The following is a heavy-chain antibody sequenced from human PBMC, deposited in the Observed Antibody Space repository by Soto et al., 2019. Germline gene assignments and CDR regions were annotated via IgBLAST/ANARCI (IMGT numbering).Heavy chain of an antibody. CDR1: GGTFSSYA. D-gene: IGHD3-22*01. CDR2: IIPIFGTA. J-gene: IGHJ3*02. CDR3: ARDLDPSYYDSSGYYLAFDI. V-gene: IGHV1-69*13. Sequence: SVKVSCKASGGTFSSYAISWVRQAPGQGLEWMGGIIPIFGTANYAQKFQGRVTITADESTSTAYMELSSLRSEDTAVYYCARDLDPSYYDSSGYYLAFDIWGQGTMVTVSS.